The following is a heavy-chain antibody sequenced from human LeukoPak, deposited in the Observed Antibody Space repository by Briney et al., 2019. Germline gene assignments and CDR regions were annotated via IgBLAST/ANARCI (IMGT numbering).Heavy chain of an antibody. CDR1: GYRFTRKW. CDR3: ARQKVDTAMV. D-gene: IGHD5-18*01. V-gene: IGHV5-51*01. CDR2: IFPGDSDT. Sequence: GESLKISCKGSGYRFTRKWIGWVRQMPGKGLEWMAFIFPGDSDTRYSPSFQGQVTISADKSISTAYLQWSSLKASDTAMYYCARQKVDTAMVWGQGTLVTVSS. J-gene: IGHJ4*02.